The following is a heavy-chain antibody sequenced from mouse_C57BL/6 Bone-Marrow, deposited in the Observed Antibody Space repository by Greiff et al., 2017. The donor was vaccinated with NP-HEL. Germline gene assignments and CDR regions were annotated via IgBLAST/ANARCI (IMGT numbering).Heavy chain of an antibody. Sequence: EVQLQQSGPELVKPGASVKISCKASGYTFTDYYMNWVKQSHGKSLERIGDINPNNGGNSYNQKFKGKATLTVDKSSSTAYMELRSLTSEDSAVYYGARATYDDYDRAMDFWGQGTSVTVSS. J-gene: IGHJ4*01. V-gene: IGHV1-26*01. CDR2: INPNNGGN. CDR3: ARATYDDYDRAMDF. CDR1: GYTFTDYY. D-gene: IGHD2-4*01.